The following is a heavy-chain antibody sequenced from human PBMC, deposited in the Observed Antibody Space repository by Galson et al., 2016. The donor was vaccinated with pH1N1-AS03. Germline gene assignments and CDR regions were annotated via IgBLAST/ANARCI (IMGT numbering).Heavy chain of an antibody. D-gene: IGHD5-24*01. CDR2: LKSKFDGGTA. CDR3: TTDDGPYYGLDV. Sequence: SLRLSCAASGFTFSNAWMSWVRQAPGKGLEWVGRLKSKFDGGTADYAAPVKGRFTISRDDSKKMLYLQMNNLNTEDTAMYYCTTDDGPYYGLDVWGQGILFTVSS. CDR1: GFTFSNAW. J-gene: IGHJ6*02. V-gene: IGHV3-15*01.